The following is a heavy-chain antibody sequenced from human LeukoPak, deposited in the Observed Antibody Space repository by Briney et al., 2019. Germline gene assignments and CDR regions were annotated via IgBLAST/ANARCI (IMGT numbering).Heavy chain of an antibody. V-gene: IGHV3-74*01. D-gene: IGHD3-10*01. CDR3: SRAGSFRFDY. CDR2: INSDGSST. Sequence: GGSLRLSCAASGFTFSSYWMHWVRQAPGKGLVWVSRINSDGSSTSYADSVKGRFTISRGNAKNTLYLQMNSLTVEDTAVYYCSRAGSFRFDYWGQGTLVTVSS. J-gene: IGHJ4*02. CDR1: GFTFSSYW.